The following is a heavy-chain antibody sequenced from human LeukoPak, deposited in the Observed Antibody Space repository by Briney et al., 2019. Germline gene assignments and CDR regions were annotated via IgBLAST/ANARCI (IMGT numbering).Heavy chain of an antibody. V-gene: IGHV3-48*03. CDR1: GFTFSSYE. D-gene: IGHD6-25*01. CDR2: ISSSGSTI. J-gene: IGHJ4*02. CDR3: ARDRGWRLLDY. Sequence: GGSLRLSCAASGFTFSSYEMNWVRQAPGKGLEWVSYISSSGSTIYYADSVKGRFTISRDDAHNSLYLQMDSLRAEDTAVYYCARDRGWRLLDYWGQGTLVTVSS.